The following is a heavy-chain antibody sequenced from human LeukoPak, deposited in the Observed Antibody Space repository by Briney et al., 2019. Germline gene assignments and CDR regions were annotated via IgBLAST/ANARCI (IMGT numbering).Heavy chain of an antibody. V-gene: IGHV3-23*01. CDR3: AKDTAVGGSPYYFEY. D-gene: IGHD6-19*01. CDR1: GFTFSSYG. CDR2: MSGSGGIT. Sequence: PSGGSLRLSCAASGFTFSSYGMSWVRQAPGKGLGWVSAMSGSGGITYYADSVKGRFTISRDNSKNTLYLQMNSLRAEDTAVYYCAKDTAVGGSPYYFEYWGQGTLVTVSS. J-gene: IGHJ4*02.